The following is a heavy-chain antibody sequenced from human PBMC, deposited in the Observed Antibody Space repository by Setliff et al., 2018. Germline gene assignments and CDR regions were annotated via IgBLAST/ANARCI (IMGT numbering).Heavy chain of an antibody. Sequence: SETLSLTCSVSDFSISSGTYYWSYWTWIRQPAGKGLEWIGHFHTGGSTNYNRSLRSRVSISVDTSKNQFSLKLSSVTAADTATYYCARAGPTVTFFRVLVISWWDPWGQGSLVTVSS. CDR3: ARAGPTVTFFRVLVISWWDP. CDR1: DFSISSGTYY. J-gene: IGHJ5*02. V-gene: IGHV4-61*09. CDR2: FHTGGST. D-gene: IGHD3-3*01.